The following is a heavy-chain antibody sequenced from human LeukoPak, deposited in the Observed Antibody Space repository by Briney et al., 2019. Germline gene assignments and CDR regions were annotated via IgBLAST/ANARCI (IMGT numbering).Heavy chain of an antibody. D-gene: IGHD2-2*01. CDR1: GFTFSDYY. Sequence: GGSLRLSCAASGFTFSDYYMSWIRQAPGKGLEWVSYISSSGSTIYYADSVKGRFTISRDNAKNSLYLQMNSLRAEDTAVYYCARALGYCSSTSCLNIWFDPWGQGTLVTVSS. CDR2: ISSSGSTI. CDR3: ARALGYCSSTSCLNIWFDP. J-gene: IGHJ5*02. V-gene: IGHV3-11*01.